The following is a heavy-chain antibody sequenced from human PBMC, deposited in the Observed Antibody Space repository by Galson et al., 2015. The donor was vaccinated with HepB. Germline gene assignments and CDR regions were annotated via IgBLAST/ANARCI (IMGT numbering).Heavy chain of an antibody. J-gene: IGHJ3*02. Sequence: SLRLSCAASGFTFSSYAMHWVRQAPGKGLEWVAVISYDGSNKYYADSVKGRFTISRDNSKNTLYLQMNSLRAEDTAVYYCARGPLVGRGVITTRSLWGAFDIRGQGTMVTVSS. D-gene: IGHD3-22*01. V-gene: IGHV3-30*04. CDR2: ISYDGSNK. CDR1: GFTFSSYA. CDR3: ARGPLVGRGVITTRSLWGAFDI.